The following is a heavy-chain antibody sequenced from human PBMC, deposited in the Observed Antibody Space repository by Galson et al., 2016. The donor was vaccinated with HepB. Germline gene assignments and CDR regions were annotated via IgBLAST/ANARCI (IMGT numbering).Heavy chain of an antibody. D-gene: IGHD1-26*01. J-gene: IGHJ6*02. V-gene: IGHV4-39*02. CDR2: VHYSGST. Sequence: SETLSLTCTVSGGSISSGSHYWGWIRQPPGKGPEWIGSVHYSGSTHYNSPLKSRVTLSADTSKNRFSLTLSSVTAADTAVYYCARDTLVGAWDGLDVWGQGTTVTVSS. CDR3: ARDTLVGAWDGLDV. CDR1: GGSISSGSHY.